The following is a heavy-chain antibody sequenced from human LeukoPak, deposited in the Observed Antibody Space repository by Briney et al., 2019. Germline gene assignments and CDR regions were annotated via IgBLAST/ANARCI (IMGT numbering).Heavy chain of an antibody. CDR2: IDAKAGKP. V-gene: IGHV7-4-1*02. Sequence: ASVKVSCKASGYNFSSCAITLVRQAPGQGVEYMGWIDAKAGKPTYAQGFTGRFVFSLDTSVSTAYLQISSLKAEDTAVYLCAILPSDSSGYFSYWGQGALVTVSS. CDR1: GYNFSSCA. D-gene: IGHD3-22*01. CDR3: AILPSDSSGYFSY. J-gene: IGHJ4*02.